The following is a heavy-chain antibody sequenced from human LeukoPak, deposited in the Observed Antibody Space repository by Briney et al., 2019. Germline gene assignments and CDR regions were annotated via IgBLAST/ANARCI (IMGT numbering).Heavy chain of an antibody. Sequence: PSETLSLTCAVYGGSFSGYYWSRIRQPPGKGLEWIGEINHSGSTNYNPSLKSRVTISVDTSKNQFSLKLSSVTAADTAVYYCARGKTIFGVVIGYYYGMDVWGQGTTVTVSS. J-gene: IGHJ6*02. V-gene: IGHV4-34*01. CDR3: ARGKTIFGVVIGYYYGMDV. CDR2: INHSGST. CDR1: GGSFSGYY. D-gene: IGHD3-3*01.